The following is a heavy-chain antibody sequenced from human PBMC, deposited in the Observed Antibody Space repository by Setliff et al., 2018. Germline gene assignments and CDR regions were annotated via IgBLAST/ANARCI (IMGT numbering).Heavy chain of an antibody. Sequence: PGGSLRLSCAASGFTFSGFWMNWVRQVPGKGLEWVANIKEDGSNKYYADSVKGRFTISRDNSRNTLDLQMNSLGTEDTAVYYCAKVDSLWDSEYYFDYWGQGTLVTVSS. D-gene: IGHD3-16*01. CDR1: GFTFSGFW. CDR2: IKEDGSNK. V-gene: IGHV3-7*01. CDR3: AKVDSLWDSEYYFDY. J-gene: IGHJ4*02.